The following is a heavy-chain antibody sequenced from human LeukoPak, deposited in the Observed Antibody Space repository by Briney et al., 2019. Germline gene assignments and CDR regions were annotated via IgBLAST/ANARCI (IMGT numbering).Heavy chain of an antibody. D-gene: IGHD3-10*01. CDR2: ISPGGTDT. J-gene: IGHJ4*01. CDR3: AKRGGYETMAAFDY. CDR1: GFTFSTYA. V-gene: IGHV3-23*01. Sequence: PGGSLRLSCAASGFTFSTYAMSWVRQAPGKGLEWVSAISPGGTDTYYADSVKGRFTISRDNSKNTLFLQMNSLRVEDTAVYYCAKRGGYETMAAFDYWGQRTLVTVSS.